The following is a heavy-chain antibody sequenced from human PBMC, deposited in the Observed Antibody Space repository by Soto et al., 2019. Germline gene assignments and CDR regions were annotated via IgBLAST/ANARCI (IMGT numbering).Heavy chain of an antibody. D-gene: IGHD1-26*01. V-gene: IGHV4-34*01. CDR3: ARGLVGATHYDAFDI. Sequence: QVQLQQWGAGLLKPSETLSLTCAVYGGAFSGYYWNWIRQPPGKGLEWIGKINHRGTTNYNPSLKSRVTISVDPSSNQLSLKLSSVTAADTAVYYCARGLVGATHYDAFDIWGQGTMVTVSS. J-gene: IGHJ3*02. CDR2: INHRGTT. CDR1: GGAFSGYY.